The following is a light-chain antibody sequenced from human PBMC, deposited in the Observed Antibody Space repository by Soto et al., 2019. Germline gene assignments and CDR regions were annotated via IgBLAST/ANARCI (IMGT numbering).Light chain of an antibody. CDR2: AAS. J-gene: IGKJ2*01. CDR1: QTINSY. CDR3: QQSYSTPRT. Sequence: DIQMTQSPSSLSASVGDRVTITCRASQTINSYLNWYQQKPGKAPKLLIYAASSLQSGVPLRFSGSGSGTDFTLTISSLQPEDFGTYYCQQSYSTPRTFGQGTKLEIK. V-gene: IGKV1-39*01.